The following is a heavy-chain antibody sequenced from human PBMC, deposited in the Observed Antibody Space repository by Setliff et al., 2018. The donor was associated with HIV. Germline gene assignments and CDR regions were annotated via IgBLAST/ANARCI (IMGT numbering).Heavy chain of an antibody. CDR3: TRDQNAIAAFERFDP. Sequence: GGSLRLSCAASGFTFSSYAMSWVRQAPGKGLEWVSAISGSGGSTNYADSVKGRFTISRDSAKNSLYLQMNSLRAEDTALYYCTRDQNAIAAFERFDPWGQGTQVTVSS. V-gene: IGHV3-23*01. CDR2: ISGSGGST. J-gene: IGHJ5*02. CDR1: GFTFSSYA. D-gene: IGHD3-9*01.